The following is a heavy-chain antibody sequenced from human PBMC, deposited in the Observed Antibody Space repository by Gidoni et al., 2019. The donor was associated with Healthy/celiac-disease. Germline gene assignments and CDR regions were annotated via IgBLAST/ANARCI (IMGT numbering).Heavy chain of an antibody. CDR3: ARGYCSSTSCYLDAFDI. Sequence: EVQLVESGGGLVQPGGSLRLSCAASGFTFSSYWMSWVRQAPGKGLEWVANIKQDGSEKYYVDSVKGRFTISRDNAKNSLYLQMNSLRAEDTAVYYCARGYCSSTSCYLDAFDIWGQGTMVTVSS. CDR1: GFTFSSYW. CDR2: IKQDGSEK. J-gene: IGHJ3*02. D-gene: IGHD2-2*01. V-gene: IGHV3-7*01.